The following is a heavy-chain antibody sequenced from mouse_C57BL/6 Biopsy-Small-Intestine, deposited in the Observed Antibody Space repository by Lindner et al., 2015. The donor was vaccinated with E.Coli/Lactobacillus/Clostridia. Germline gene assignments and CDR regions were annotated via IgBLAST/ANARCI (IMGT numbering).Heavy chain of an antibody. V-gene: IGHV1-54*01. CDR1: GYAFTSYL. CDR2: INPGTGGT. CDR3: ARGTTVVARYFDY. D-gene: IGHD1-1*01. Sequence: VQLQESGAELVRPGTSVKVSCKASGYAFTSYLIEWVKQRPGQGLEWIGVINPGTGGTNYNEKFKGKATLTADKSSSTAYMQLSSLTSEDSAVYFCARGTTVVARYFDYWGQGTTLTVSS. J-gene: IGHJ2*01.